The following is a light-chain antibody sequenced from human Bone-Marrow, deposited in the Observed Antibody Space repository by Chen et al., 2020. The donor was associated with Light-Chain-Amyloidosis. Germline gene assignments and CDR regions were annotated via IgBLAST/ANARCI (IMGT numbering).Light chain of an antibody. J-gene: IGKJ4*01. CDR1: QSVLYSSNNKNY. CDR3: QQYYATLPS. V-gene: IGKV4-1*01. CDR2: WAS. Sequence: DIVMTQSPDSLAVSLGERATINCKSRQSVLYSSNNKNYLAWYQQKPGQPPKLLISWASTRESGVPDRFSGSGSETDFTLTISSLQAEDVAVYYCQQYYATLPSFGGRTKVEIK.